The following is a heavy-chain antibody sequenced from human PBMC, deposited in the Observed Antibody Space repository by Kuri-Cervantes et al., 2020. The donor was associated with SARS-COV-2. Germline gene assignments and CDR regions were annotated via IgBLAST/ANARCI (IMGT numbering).Heavy chain of an antibody. J-gene: IGHJ4*02. CDR1: GYTFTSYY. CDR2: INPSGGST. D-gene: IGHD7-27*01. V-gene: IGHV1-46*03. Sequence: ASVKVSCKASGYTFTSYYMHWVRQAPGQGLEWMGIINPSGGSTSYAQKFQGRVTMTRDTSTSTVYMELSSLRSEDTAVDYGARAELTGIDDWGQGTLVTVSS. CDR3: ARAELTGIDD.